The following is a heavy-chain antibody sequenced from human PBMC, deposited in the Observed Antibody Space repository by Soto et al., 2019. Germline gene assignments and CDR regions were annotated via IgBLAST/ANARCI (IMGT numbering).Heavy chain of an antibody. Sequence: GGSLRLSCAASGFTFSSYGMHWVRQAPGKGLEWVAVISYDGSNKYYADSVKGRFTISRDNSKNTLYLQMNSLRAEDTAVYYCAKDTSRAAGTRGWFDPWGQGTLVTVSS. CDR1: GFTFSSYG. CDR3: AKDTSRAAGTRGWFDP. CDR2: ISYDGSNK. V-gene: IGHV3-30*18. J-gene: IGHJ5*02. D-gene: IGHD6-13*01.